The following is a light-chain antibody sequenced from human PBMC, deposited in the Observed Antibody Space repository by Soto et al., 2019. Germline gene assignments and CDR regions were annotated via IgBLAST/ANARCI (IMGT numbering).Light chain of an antibody. Sequence: DIQMTQSPSSLSASVGDRVTVTCRASRGISNFLAWYQQKPGKVPQLLIYAASTLQSGVPSRFSGSGSGTRFTLTLSGLQPEDVATYYCHDYNSAPRTFGQGTKVEIK. CDR2: AAS. V-gene: IGKV1-27*01. J-gene: IGKJ1*01. CDR1: RGISNF. CDR3: HDYNSAPRT.